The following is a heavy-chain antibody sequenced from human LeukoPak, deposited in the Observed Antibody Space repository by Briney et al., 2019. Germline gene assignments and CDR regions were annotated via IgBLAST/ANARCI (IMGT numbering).Heavy chain of an antibody. Sequence: PGGSLRLSCAASGFTFSSYEMNWVRQAPGKGLEWVSYISSSGSTIYYADSVKGRFTISRDNAKNSLYLQMNSLRAEDTAVYYCARGDYVWGSYRYLNWFDPWGQGTLVTVSS. CDR3: ARGDYVWGSYRYLNWFDP. J-gene: IGHJ5*02. V-gene: IGHV3-48*03. D-gene: IGHD3-16*02. CDR1: GFTFSSYE. CDR2: ISSSGSTI.